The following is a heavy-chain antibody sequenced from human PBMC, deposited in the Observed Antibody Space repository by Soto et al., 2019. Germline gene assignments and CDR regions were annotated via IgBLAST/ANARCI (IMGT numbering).Heavy chain of an antibody. CDR3: ARGGDYYLDY. CDR2: MYPTGGT. V-gene: IGHV4-30-2*01. J-gene: IGHJ4*02. CDR1: GGSISSGGYS. D-gene: IGHD4-17*01. Sequence: SETLSLTCAVSGGSISSGGYSWSWIRQPPGKALEWIGYMYPTGGTYYNPSLKSRVTISIDRSKKQFSLTLSSVTAADTAVYYCARGGDYYLDYWGQGTLVTVSS.